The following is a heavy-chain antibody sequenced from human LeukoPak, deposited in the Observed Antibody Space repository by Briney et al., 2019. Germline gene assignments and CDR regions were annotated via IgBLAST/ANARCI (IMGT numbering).Heavy chain of an antibody. CDR3: AGARVGATTGFEY. CDR1: GFTFSSYS. Sequence: GGSLRLSCAASGFTFSSYSMNWVRQAPGKGLEWVSSISSSSSYIYYADSVKGRFTISRDNAKNSLYLQMNSLRAEDTAVYYCAGARVGATTGFEYWGQGTLVTVSS. V-gene: IGHV3-21*01. CDR2: ISSSSSYI. D-gene: IGHD1-26*01. J-gene: IGHJ4*02.